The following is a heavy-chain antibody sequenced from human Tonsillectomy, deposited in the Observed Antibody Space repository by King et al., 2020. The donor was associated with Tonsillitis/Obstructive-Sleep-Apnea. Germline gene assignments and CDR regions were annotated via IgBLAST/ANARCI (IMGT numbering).Heavy chain of an antibody. D-gene: IGHD3-3*01. Sequence: QLQESGPGLVKPSETLSLTCTVSGGSISSSSYYWGWIRQPPGKGLEWIGSIYYSGSTYYNPSLKSRVTISVDTSKNQFSLKLSSVTAADTAVYYCACFGVGIYDAFDIWGQGTMVTVSS. CDR3: ACFGVGIYDAFDI. V-gene: IGHV4-39*01. CDR1: GGSISSSSYY. CDR2: IYYSGST. J-gene: IGHJ3*02.